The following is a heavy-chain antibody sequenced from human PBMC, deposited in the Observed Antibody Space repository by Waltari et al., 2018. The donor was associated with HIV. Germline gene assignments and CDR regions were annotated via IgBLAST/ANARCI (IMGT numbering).Heavy chain of an antibody. Sequence: AHLVESGGGLVQPGGSLRVSCAASGFTFSASAIHWVRQASGKGLEWVGRIRSRGNRYATAYGASVKGRFTVSRDDSKNTAYLQMNNLKTEDTAVYYCTRALAYWGQGTLVTVSP. CDR3: TRALAY. D-gene: IGHD3-16*01. CDR1: GFTFSASA. J-gene: IGHJ4*02. V-gene: IGHV3-73*01. CDR2: IRSRGNRYAT.